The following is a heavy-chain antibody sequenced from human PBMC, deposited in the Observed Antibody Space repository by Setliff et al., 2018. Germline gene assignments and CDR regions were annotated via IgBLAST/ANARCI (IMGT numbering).Heavy chain of an antibody. CDR2: IKSKTDGGTT. Sequence: GGSLRLSCAASGFTFSNAWMSWVRQAPGKGLEWVGRIKSKTDGGTTDYAAPVKGRFTISRDNSKNSVYLQMNSLKTEDAAVYFCVRTVVPGYYFDSWGQGTLVTVSS. CDR1: GFTFSNAW. D-gene: IGHD3-10*01. J-gene: IGHJ4*02. CDR3: VRTVVPGYYFDS. V-gene: IGHV3-15*01.